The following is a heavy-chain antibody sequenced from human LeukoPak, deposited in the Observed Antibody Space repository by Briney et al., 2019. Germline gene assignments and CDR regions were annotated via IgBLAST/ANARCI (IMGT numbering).Heavy chain of an antibody. CDR1: GFTFSSYG. CDR3: AKDSEDSSLPGDY. Sequence: GRSLRLSCAASGFTFSSYGMHWVRQAPGKGLEWVAVIWYDGSNKYYADSVKGRFTISRDNSKNTLYLQMNSLRAEDTAGYYCAKDSEDSSLPGDYWGQGTLVTVSS. CDR2: IWYDGSNK. V-gene: IGHV3-33*06. D-gene: IGHD6-6*01. J-gene: IGHJ4*02.